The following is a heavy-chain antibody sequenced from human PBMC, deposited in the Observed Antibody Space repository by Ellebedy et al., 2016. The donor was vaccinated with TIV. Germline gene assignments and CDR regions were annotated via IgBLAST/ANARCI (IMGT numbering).Heavy chain of an antibody. D-gene: IGHD3-10*01. Sequence: AASVKVSCKVSGYTLTELSMHWVLQAPGQGLEWMGWINPNSGGTNYAQKFQGRVTMTRDTSISTAYMELSRLRSDDTAVYYCARASIYGSVNYGMDVWGQGTTVTVSS. CDR1: GYTLTELS. CDR3: ARASIYGSVNYGMDV. CDR2: INPNSGGT. J-gene: IGHJ6*02. V-gene: IGHV1-2*02.